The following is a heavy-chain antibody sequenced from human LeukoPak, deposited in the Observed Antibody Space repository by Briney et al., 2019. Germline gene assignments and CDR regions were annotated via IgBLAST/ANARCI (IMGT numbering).Heavy chain of an antibody. CDR1: GFTINSYW. CDR3: TSGAGGQDY. D-gene: IGHD3-10*01. J-gene: IGHJ4*02. V-gene: IGHV3-7*01. Sequence: PGGSLTLSCAAYGFTINSYWMSWVRQAPGKGLEWVANIKEDGSEKYYVDSVKGRFTISRDNAKNSMFLQMSSLRVEDTAVYYCTSGAGGQDYWGQGTLVTVSS. CDR2: IKEDGSEK.